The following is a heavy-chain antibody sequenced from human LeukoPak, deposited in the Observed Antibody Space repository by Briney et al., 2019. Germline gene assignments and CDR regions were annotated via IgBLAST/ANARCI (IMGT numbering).Heavy chain of an antibody. CDR3: ARPYCSGGSCYVDY. CDR1: GFTFSSYS. Sequence: GGSLRLSCVASGFTFSSYSMNWVRQAPGKGREWVSYISSSSSTIYYADSVKGRFTISRDNAKNSLYLQLNSLRAEDTAVYYCARPYCSGGSCYVDYWGQGTLVTVSS. D-gene: IGHD2-15*01. CDR2: ISSSSSTI. J-gene: IGHJ4*02. V-gene: IGHV3-48*01.